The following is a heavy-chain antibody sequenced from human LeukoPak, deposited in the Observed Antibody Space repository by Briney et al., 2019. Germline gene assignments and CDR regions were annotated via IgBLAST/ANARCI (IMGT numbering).Heavy chain of an antibody. CDR2: INTDGSST. J-gene: IGHJ4*02. V-gene: IGHV3-74*01. D-gene: IGHD4-11*01. CDR3: ASLTDHDYRDY. CDR1: GFTFSSYW. Sequence: PGGSLRLSCAASGFTFSSYWMHWVRQAPGKGLVWVSRINTDGSSTSYADSVKGRFTISRDNAKNTLYLQMNSLRAEDTAVYYCASLTDHDYRDYWGQGTLVTVSS.